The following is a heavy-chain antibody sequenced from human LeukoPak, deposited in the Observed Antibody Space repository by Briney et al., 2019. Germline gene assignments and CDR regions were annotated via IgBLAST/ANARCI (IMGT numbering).Heavy chain of an antibody. CDR1: GFTFSNYA. J-gene: IGHJ5*02. V-gene: IGHV3-23*01. Sequence: GGSLRLSCAASGFTFSNYAMSWVRQAPGKGLAWVSGISGSGGSTYYADSVKGRFTISRDNSKNTLYVQMNSLRAEDTAVYYCARDRWFDPWGQGTLVTVSS. CDR2: ISGSGGST. CDR3: ARDRWFDP.